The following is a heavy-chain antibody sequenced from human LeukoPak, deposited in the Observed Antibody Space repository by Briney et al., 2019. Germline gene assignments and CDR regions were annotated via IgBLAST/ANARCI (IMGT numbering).Heavy chain of an antibody. V-gene: IGHV4-34*01. Sequence: PSETLSLTCAVYGGSFSGYYWGWIRQPPGKGLEWIGSIYYSGSTYYNPSLKSRVTISVDTSKNQFSLKLSSVTAADTAVYYCAREEGAVAGINPGNWFDPWGQGTLVTVSS. J-gene: IGHJ5*02. D-gene: IGHD6-19*01. CDR2: IYYSGST. CDR1: GGSFSGYY. CDR3: AREEGAVAGINPGNWFDP.